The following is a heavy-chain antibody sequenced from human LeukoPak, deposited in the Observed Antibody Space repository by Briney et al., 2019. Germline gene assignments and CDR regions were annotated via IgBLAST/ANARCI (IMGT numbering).Heavy chain of an antibody. CDR1: GFTFDSYA. J-gene: IGHJ6*03. CDR3: AKGRGWEASYYYYYMDV. Sequence: QPGGSLRLSCAASGFTFDSYAMSWVRQAPGKGLEWVSGISGSGGSTFYADSVKGRFTISRDNSKNTLHVQMNTLRAEDTAVYYCAKGRGWEASYYYYYMDVWGKGTTVTISS. D-gene: IGHD1-26*01. V-gene: IGHV3-23*01. CDR2: ISGSGGST.